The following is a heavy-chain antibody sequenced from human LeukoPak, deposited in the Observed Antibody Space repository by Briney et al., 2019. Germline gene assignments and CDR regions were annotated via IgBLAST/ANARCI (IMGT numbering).Heavy chain of an antibody. CDR2: MYYSSGNT. CDR1: GGSISSYY. V-gene: IGHV4-39*07. D-gene: IGHD3-3*01. Sequence: SETLSLTCTVSGGSISSYYWGWIRQPPGKGLEWIGSMYYSSGNTYYNPSLKSRVTISVDTSKNQFSLKLTSVTAADTAVYYCARVGNPLVTVFAWFDPWGQGTLVTVSS. J-gene: IGHJ5*02. CDR3: ARVGNPLVTVFAWFDP.